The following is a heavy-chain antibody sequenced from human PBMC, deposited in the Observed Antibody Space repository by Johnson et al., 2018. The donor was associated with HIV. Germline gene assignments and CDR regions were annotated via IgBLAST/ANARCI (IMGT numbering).Heavy chain of an antibody. CDR1: GFTVSSNY. CDR2: IGTAGDT. Sequence: VQLVESGGGLIQPGGSLRLSCAASGFTVSSNYMSWVRQAPGKGLEWVSAIGTAGDTYYPGSVKGRFTISRENAKNSLYLQMNSLRAGDTAVYYCARGKAFDIWGQGTMVTVSS. J-gene: IGHJ3*02. CDR3: ARGKAFDI. V-gene: IGHV3-13*01.